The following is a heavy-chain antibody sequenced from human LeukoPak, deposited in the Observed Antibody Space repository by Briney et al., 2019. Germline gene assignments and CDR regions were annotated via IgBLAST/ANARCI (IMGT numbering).Heavy chain of an antibody. CDR2: INPNSGGT. Sequence: ASVKVSCKASGYTLSGHYMHWVRQAPGQGLEWMGWINPNSGGTNYAQKFQGRVTMTRDTSISTAYMELSRLRSDDTAVYYCARSRELLPDYWGQGTLVTVSS. CDR1: GYTLSGHY. CDR3: ARSRELLPDY. J-gene: IGHJ4*02. D-gene: IGHD1-26*01. V-gene: IGHV1-2*02.